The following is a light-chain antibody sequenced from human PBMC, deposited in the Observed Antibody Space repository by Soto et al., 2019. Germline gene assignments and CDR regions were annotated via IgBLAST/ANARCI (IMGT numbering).Light chain of an antibody. J-gene: IGLJ2*01. V-gene: IGLV8-61*01. CDR2: NTS. CDR1: SGSVLTSYY. Sequence: QTVVSQEPSFSVSPGGTITVTCGLSSGSVLTSYYPSWYQQTPGQAPRTLIYNTSIRSSGVPDRFSGSIVGNKAALTITGAQADDEWLYYCALYVGGGTVVFGGGTKLTVL. CDR3: ALYVGGGTVV.